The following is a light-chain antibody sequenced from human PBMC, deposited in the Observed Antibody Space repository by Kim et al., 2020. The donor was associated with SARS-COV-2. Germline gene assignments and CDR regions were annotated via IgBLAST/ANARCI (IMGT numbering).Light chain of an antibody. CDR2: DVS. V-gene: IGLV2-14*03. Sequence: QSALTQPASVSGSPGQSITISCTGTSSDVGGYNYVSWYQHHPGKAPKLLIYDVSKWPSGISDRFSGSKSGNTASLAISGLQAEGGAGYYCSSYTSSNIWVFGTGNKVAV. J-gene: IGLJ1*01. CDR1: SSDVGGYNY. CDR3: SSYTSSNIWV.